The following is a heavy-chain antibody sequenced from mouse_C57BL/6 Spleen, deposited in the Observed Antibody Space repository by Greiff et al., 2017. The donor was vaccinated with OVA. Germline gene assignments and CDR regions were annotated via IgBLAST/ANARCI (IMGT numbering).Heavy chain of an antibody. D-gene: IGHD2-4*01. CDR2: IYPGSGNT. Sequence: VQLQQSGAELVRPGASVKLSCKASGYTFTDYYINWVKQRPGQGLEWIARIYPGSGNTYYNEKFKGKATLTAEKSSSTAYMQLSSLTSEDSAVYFCARHYDYDQGCAYWGQGTLVTVSA. V-gene: IGHV1-76*01. J-gene: IGHJ3*01. CDR3: ARHYDYDQGCAY. CDR1: GYTFTDYY.